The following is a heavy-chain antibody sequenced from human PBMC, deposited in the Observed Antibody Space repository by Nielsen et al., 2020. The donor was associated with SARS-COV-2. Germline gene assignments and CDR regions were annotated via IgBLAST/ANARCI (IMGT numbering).Heavy chain of an antibody. CDR2: ISGSGGST. V-gene: IGHV3-23*01. D-gene: IGHD1-7*01. Sequence: GESLKISCAASGFTFSSYAMSWVRQAPGKGLEWVSAISGSGGSTYYADSVKGRFTISRDNAKNSLYLQMNSLRAEDTAVYYCAREELRNAFDIWGQGTMVTVSS. CDR3: AREELRNAFDI. CDR1: GFTFSSYA. J-gene: IGHJ3*02.